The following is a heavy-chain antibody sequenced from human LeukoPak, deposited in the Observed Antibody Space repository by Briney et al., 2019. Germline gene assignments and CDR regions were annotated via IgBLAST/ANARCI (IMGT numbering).Heavy chain of an antibody. CDR2: MNPNSGNT. D-gene: IGHD6-13*01. CDR1: GYTFTSYD. V-gene: IGHV1-8*01. CDR3: ARGRRAAAGYGY. Sequence: ASVKVSCKASGYTFTSYDINWVRQATGQGLEWMGRMNPNSGNTGYAQKFQGRVTMTRNTSISTAYMELSSLRSEDTAVYYCARGRRAAAGYGYWGQGTLVTVSS. J-gene: IGHJ4*02.